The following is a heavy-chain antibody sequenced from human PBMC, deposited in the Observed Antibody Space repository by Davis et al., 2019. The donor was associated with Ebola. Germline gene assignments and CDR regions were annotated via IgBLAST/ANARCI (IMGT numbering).Heavy chain of an antibody. J-gene: IGHJ4*02. Sequence: PSETLSLTCTVSGGSISSYYWSWIRQPAGKGLEWIGRIYTSGSTNYNPSLKSRVTMSVDTSKNQFSLKLSSVTAADTAVYYCARDRAMMGSSSGHFDYWGQGTLVTVSS. D-gene: IGHD6-6*01. V-gene: IGHV4-4*07. CDR3: ARDRAMMGSSSGHFDY. CDR1: GGSISSYY. CDR2: IYTSGST.